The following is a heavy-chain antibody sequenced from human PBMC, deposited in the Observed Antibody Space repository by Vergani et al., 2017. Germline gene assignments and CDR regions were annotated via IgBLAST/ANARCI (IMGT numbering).Heavy chain of an antibody. CDR3: AKSMGYGAGATCRAYYFDH. CDR1: GGTFSSYA. CDR2: IIPIFGTA. V-gene: IGHV1-69*13. D-gene: IGHD2-21*01. J-gene: IGHJ5*02. Sequence: QVQLVHSGAEVKKPGSSVKVSCKASGGTFSSYAISWVRQAPGQGLEWMGRIIPIFGTANYAQKFQGRVTITADESTSTAYMELSSLSSEDTAVYYCAKSMGYGAGATCRAYYFDHWGQGTRVTVSS.